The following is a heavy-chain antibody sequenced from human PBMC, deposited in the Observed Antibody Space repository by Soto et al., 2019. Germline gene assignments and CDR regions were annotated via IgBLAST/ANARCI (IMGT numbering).Heavy chain of an antibody. CDR3: AKKASDYYCGLDV. CDR2: INPSGGST. J-gene: IGHJ6*02. V-gene: IGHV1-46*01. Sequence: QVQLVQSGAEVKKPGASVKVSCRASGYTFTNYYMHWVRQAPGQGLEWMGIINPSGGSTSCAQKFQGRVTMTRDTSTSTVQMELSSLRSEDTAVYYCAKKASDYYCGLDVWGQGTTVTVSS. CDR1: GYTFTNYY.